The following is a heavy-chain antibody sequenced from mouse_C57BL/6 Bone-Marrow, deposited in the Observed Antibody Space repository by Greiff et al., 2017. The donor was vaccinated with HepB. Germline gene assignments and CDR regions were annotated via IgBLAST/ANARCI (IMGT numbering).Heavy chain of an antibody. Sequence: QVRLQQSGAELMKPGASVKLSCKATGYTFTGYWIEWVKQRPGHGLEWIGEILPGSGSTNYNEKFKGKATFTADTSSNTAYMQLSSLTTEDSAIYYCARLGGIYYDYLFAYWGQGTLVTVSA. D-gene: IGHD2-4*01. V-gene: IGHV1-9*01. CDR3: ARLGGIYYDYLFAY. J-gene: IGHJ3*01. CDR1: GYTFTGYW. CDR2: ILPGSGST.